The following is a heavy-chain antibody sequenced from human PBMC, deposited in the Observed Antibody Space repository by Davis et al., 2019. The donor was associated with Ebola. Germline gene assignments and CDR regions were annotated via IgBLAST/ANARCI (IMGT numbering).Heavy chain of an antibody. J-gene: IGHJ6*02. CDR1: GFTFDDYG. CDR2: INWNGGST. D-gene: IGHD2/OR15-2a*01. CDR3: ARAGGSTTLTAPSMDV. Sequence: GESLKISCAASGFTFDDYGMSWVRQAPGKGLEWVSGINWNGGSTGYADSVRGRFTISRDNAKNSLYLQMNSLRAEDMAVYYCARAGGSTTLTAPSMDVWGQGTTVTVSS. V-gene: IGHV3-20*04.